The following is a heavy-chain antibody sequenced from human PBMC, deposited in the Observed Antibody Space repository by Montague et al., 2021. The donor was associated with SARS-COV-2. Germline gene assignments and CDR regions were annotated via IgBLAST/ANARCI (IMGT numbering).Heavy chain of an antibody. V-gene: IGHV3-74*01. CDR1: GLTFNNYW. D-gene: IGHD6-19*01. CDR2: INRDGSST. J-gene: IGHJ4*02. CDR3: AREAYNSGDFDF. Sequence: SLRLSCAASGLTFNNYWMHWVRQVPRKGLLWVSRINRDGSSTTYADSVKGRFTISRDNAKNTLYLQVNSLRDDDTAVYYCAREAYNSGDFDFWGRGTLVTVSS.